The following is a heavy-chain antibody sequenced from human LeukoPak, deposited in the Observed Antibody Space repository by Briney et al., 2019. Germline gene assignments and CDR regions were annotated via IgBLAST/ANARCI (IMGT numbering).Heavy chain of an antibody. CDR3: ARVALYCSSTSCYLRGLLDY. CDR1: GFTFSSYA. D-gene: IGHD2-2*01. V-gene: IGHV3-23*01. Sequence: GGSLRLSCAASGFTFSSYAMSWVRQAPGKGLEWVSAISGSSSSTYYADSVKGRFTISRDNAKNSLYLQMNSLRAEDTAVYYCARVALYCSSTSCYLRGLLDYWGQGTLVTVSS. J-gene: IGHJ4*02. CDR2: ISGSSSST.